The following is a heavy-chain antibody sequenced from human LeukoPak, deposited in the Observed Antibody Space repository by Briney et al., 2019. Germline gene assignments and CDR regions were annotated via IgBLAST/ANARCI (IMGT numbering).Heavy chain of an antibody. Sequence: ASVKVSCKAPGYTFTSYGISWVRQAPGQRLEWMGWINAGNGDTKYSQKFQGRVTITWDTSASTVHMELSSLRSEDTAVYYCARNLVGKTDFDYWGQGTLVTVSS. J-gene: IGHJ4*02. CDR1: GYTFTSYG. D-gene: IGHD6-19*01. CDR2: INAGNGDT. CDR3: ARNLVGKTDFDY. V-gene: IGHV1-3*01.